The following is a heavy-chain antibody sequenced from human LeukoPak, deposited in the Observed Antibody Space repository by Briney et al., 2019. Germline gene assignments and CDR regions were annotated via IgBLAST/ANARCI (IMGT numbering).Heavy chain of an antibody. D-gene: IGHD3-10*01. CDR3: VKVAKYYYGSETYYFFEH. V-gene: IGHV3-7*01. CDR2: IKQDGSEK. Sequence: GGSLRLSCAASGFTFSSYWMSWVRKAPGKGLEWVANIKQDGSEKYYVDSVKGRFTISRDNAKNSLDLQMNSLRVEDTGIYYCVKVAKYYYGSETYYFFEHWGQGTPVTASS. J-gene: IGHJ4*02. CDR1: GFTFSSYW.